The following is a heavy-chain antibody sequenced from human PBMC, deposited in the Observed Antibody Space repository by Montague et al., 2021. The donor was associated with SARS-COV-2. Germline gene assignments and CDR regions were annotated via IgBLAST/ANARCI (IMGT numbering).Heavy chain of an antibody. CDR1: GGSLSAYY. D-gene: IGHD2-15*01. Sequence: SETLSLTRAVYGGSLSAYYWIWIRQPPGKGLEWIGEINHSGSTNYNPSLKSRVTISVDTSKNQFSLKLSSVTAADTAVYYCARGRTLNYYYYMDVWDKGTTVTVSS. CDR2: INHSGST. CDR3: ARGRTLNYYYYMDV. J-gene: IGHJ6*03. V-gene: IGHV4-34*01.